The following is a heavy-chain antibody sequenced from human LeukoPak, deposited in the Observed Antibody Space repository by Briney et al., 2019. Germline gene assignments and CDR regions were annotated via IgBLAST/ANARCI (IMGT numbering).Heavy chain of an antibody. V-gene: IGHV3-23*01. Sequence: GGSLRLSCAASGFTFSSYAMSWVRQAPGKGLEWVSTITASGGTYYADSVKGRFTISRGNSKNTLYLQMNSLRAEDTAVYYCARGVEAVAGTDFDYWGQGTLVTVSS. CDR3: ARGVEAVAGTDFDY. D-gene: IGHD6-19*01. CDR2: ITASGGT. CDR1: GFTFSSYA. J-gene: IGHJ4*02.